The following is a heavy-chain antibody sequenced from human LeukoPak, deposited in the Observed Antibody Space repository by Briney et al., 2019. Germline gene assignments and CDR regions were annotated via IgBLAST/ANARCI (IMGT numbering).Heavy chain of an antibody. CDR1: GGSISSSSYY. Sequence: SETLSLTCTVSGGSISSSSYYWGWIRQPPGKGMEWIGCINYGGSTYYNPSLKSRVTISVDTSQTQFSLKLSSVTAADTAVHYCARHYGSSTSCHTMAVGYWGQGTLVTVSS. CDR2: INYGGST. J-gene: IGHJ4*02. D-gene: IGHD2-2*02. V-gene: IGHV4-39*01. CDR3: ARHYGSSTSCHTMAVGY.